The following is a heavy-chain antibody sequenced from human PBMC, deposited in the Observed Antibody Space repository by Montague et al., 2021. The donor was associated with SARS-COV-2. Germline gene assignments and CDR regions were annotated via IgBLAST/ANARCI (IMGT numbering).Heavy chain of an antibody. CDR1: GGSFSGYY. D-gene: IGHD2-2*01. J-gene: IGHJ6*03. CDR2: INHSGST. CDR3: ARSRQDVVVPALGIGAYYYYYYMDD. Sequence: SETLSLTCAVYGGSFSGYYWSWIRQPPGKGLEWIGEINHSGSTNYNPSLKSRVTISVDTSKYQFSLKLSSVTAADTAVYYCARSRQDVVVPALGIGAYYYYYYMDDWGKGTTVTVSS. V-gene: IGHV4-34*01.